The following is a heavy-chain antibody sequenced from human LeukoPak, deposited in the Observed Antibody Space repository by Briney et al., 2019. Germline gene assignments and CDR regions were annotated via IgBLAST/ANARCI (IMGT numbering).Heavy chain of an antibody. CDR3: AELGITMIGGV. J-gene: IGHJ6*04. CDR2: ISSSGSTI. Sequence: GGSPRLSCAASGFTFSSYGMHWVRQAPGKGLEWVSYISSSGSTIYYADSVKDRFTISRDNAKNSLYLQMNSLRAEDTAVYYCAELGITMIGGVWGKGTTVTISS. V-gene: IGHV3-48*04. CDR1: GFTFSSYG. D-gene: IGHD3-10*02.